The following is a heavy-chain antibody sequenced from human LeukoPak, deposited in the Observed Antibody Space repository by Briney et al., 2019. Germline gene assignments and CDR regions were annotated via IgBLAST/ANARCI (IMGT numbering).Heavy chain of an antibody. D-gene: IGHD5-24*01. CDR3: ARDRDGYNDY. CDR1: GGSISSYY. CDR2: IYYSGST. Sequence: PSETLSLTCTVSGGSISSYYWSRIRQPPGKRLEWIGYIYYSGSTNYNPSLKSRVTISVDTSKNQFSLKLSSVTAADTAVYYCARDRDGYNDYWGQGTLVTVSS. V-gene: IGHV4-59*01. J-gene: IGHJ4*02.